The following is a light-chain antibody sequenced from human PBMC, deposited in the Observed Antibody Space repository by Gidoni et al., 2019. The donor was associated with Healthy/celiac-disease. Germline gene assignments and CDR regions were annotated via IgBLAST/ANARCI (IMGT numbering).Light chain of an antibody. CDR1: QSISSY. Sequence: DIQMTQSPSSLSASVEDRVTITCRASQSISSYLNWYQQKPGKAPKLLIYAASSLQSGVPSRFSGSGSGTDFTLTISSLQPEDFATYYCQQSYSTLQTFGQXTKVEIK. CDR2: AAS. V-gene: IGKV1-39*01. J-gene: IGKJ1*01. CDR3: QQSYSTLQT.